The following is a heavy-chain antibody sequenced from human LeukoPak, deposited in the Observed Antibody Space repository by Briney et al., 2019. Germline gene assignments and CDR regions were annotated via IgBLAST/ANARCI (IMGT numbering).Heavy chain of an antibody. CDR1: GGSISSSSYY. CDR2: IYYSGST. CDR3: ARQAPARGHDY. D-gene: IGHD2-2*01. Sequence: SETLSLTCTVSGGSISSSSYYWGWIRQPPGKGLEWIGSIYYSGSTYYNPSLKSRVTISVDTSKNQFSLKLSSVTAADTAVYYCARQAPARGHDYWGQGTLVTVYS. J-gene: IGHJ4*02. V-gene: IGHV4-39*01.